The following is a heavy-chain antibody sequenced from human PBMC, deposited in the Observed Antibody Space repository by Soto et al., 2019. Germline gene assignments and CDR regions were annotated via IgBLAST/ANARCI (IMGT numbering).Heavy chain of an antibody. Sequence: SETLSLTCTVSGGSISSSSYYWGWIRQPPGKGLEWIGSIYYSGSTYYNPSLKSRVTISVDTSKNQFSLKLSSVTAADTAVYYCARHGTHRWLLQTNWFDPWGQGTLVTVSS. J-gene: IGHJ5*02. CDR2: IYYSGST. CDR1: GGSISSSSYY. V-gene: IGHV4-39*01. D-gene: IGHD2-15*01. CDR3: ARHGTHRWLLQTNWFDP.